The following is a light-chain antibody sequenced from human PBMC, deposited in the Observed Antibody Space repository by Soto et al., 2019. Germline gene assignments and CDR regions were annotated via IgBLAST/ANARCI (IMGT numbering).Light chain of an antibody. J-gene: IGKJ4*01. CDR2: DAS. CDR1: QSVRSC. V-gene: IGKV3-11*01. CDR3: QQRSNWPLT. Sequence: EIVLTQSPATLSLSPGERATLSCRASQSVRSCLPWYQQKPGQAPRLLIYDASNPATGIPARFSGSGSGTEFTVTISSREHGEFAVYQCQQRSNWPLTFGGGTKVEIK.